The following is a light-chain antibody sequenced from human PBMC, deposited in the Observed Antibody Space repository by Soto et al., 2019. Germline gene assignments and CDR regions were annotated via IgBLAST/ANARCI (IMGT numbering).Light chain of an antibody. V-gene: IGKV3-11*01. CDR2: DAS. J-gene: IGKJ2*01. Sequence: EIVLTQPPATLSLSPGERATLSCRASQSVSDYLAWYQQKPGQAPRLLIYDASNRATGIPARFSGSGFGTDFTLTISSLEPEDFAVYYCEQRSIWPLYTFGQGTKV. CDR3: EQRSIWPLYT. CDR1: QSVSDY.